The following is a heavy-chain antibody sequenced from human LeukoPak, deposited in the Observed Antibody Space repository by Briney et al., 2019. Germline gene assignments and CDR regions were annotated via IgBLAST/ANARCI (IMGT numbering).Heavy chain of an antibody. V-gene: IGHV1-2*02. J-gene: IGHJ4*02. CDR1: GYTFTGYY. CDR2: INPNSGGT. Sequence: ASVTVSCKASGYTFTGYYMHWVRQAPGQGLEWMGWINPNSGGTNYAQKFQGRVTMTRDTSISTAYMELSRLRSDDTAVYYCARGGIVVVPAAFWGVLDYWGQGPLVTVSS. D-gene: IGHD2-2*01. CDR3: ARGGIVVVPAAFWGVLDY.